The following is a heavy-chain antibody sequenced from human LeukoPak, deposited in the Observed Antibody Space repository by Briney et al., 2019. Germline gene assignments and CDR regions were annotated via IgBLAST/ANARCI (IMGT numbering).Heavy chain of an antibody. CDR1: GFTFSSYS. D-gene: IGHD6-13*01. V-gene: IGHV3-21*01. CDR3: AREGSSSWDFDY. CDR2: ISSSSSYI. J-gene: IGHJ4*02. Sequence: GGSLRLSCAASGFTFSSYSMNWVRQAPGKGLEWVSSISSSSSYIYYADSVKGRFTISRDNAKNSLYLQMNSLRAEDTAVYYCAREGSSSWDFDYWGQGTLVTVSS.